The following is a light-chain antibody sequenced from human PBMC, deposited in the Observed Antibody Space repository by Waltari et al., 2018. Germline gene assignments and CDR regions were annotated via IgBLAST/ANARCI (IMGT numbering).Light chain of an antibody. Sequence: AIQMTQSPSSLSASVGDSVTITCRASQAIRNDLGWYQQTPGRAPKLLIFPASSLQSGVPSRFSGSGSGTDFTLTITSLQPEDFATYYCLQDYNYPYTFGRGTKLEIK. V-gene: IGKV1-6*01. CDR2: PAS. CDR1: QAIRND. CDR3: LQDYNYPYT. J-gene: IGKJ2*01.